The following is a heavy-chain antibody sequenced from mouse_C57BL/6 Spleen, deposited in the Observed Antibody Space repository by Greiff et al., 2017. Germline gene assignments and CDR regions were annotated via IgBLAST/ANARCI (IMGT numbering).Heavy chain of an antibody. D-gene: IGHD4-1*01. CDR3: ARDRTGRYFDV. CDR1: CYSFTSYY. CDR2: IYPGSGNT. J-gene: IGHJ1*03. Sequence: VQLQQSGPELVKPGASVKISCKASCYSFTSYYIHWLKQRPGQGLEWIGWIYPGSGNTKYNEKLKGKATLTPDTSSSTAYMQLSSLPAEDSADYYCARDRTGRYFDVWGTGTTVTVS. V-gene: IGHV1-66*01.